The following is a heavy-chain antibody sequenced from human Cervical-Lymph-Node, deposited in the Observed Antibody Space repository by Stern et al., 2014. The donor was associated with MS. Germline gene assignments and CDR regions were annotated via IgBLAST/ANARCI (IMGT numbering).Heavy chain of an antibody. CDR1: GFPVGASY. D-gene: IGHD6-6*01. V-gene: IGHV3-66*01. Sequence: EVQLVESGGGLVQPGGSLRLSCEASGFPVGASYMKWVRQAPWKGLEWVSRIHTVGTTHYADSVKGRFPISRANAKNALYLQMDRLTVEDTAVYYCAREIAGRRFEDWGRGTLVAVSP. CDR3: AREIAGRRFED. CDR2: IHTVGTT. J-gene: IGHJ4*02.